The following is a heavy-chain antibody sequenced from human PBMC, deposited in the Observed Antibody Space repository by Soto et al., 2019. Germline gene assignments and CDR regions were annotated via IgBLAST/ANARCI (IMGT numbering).Heavy chain of an antibody. CDR3: ARDGGSYSGWFDP. V-gene: IGHV3-23*01. CDR2: ISGSGGST. D-gene: IGHD1-26*01. CDR1: GFTFSSYA. Sequence: ESGGGLVQSGGSLRLSCAASGFTFSSYAMSWVRQAPGKGLEWVSAISGSGGSTYYADSVKGRFTISRDNSKNTLYLQMNSLRADDTAVYYCARDGGSYSGWFDPWGQGTLVTVSS. J-gene: IGHJ5*02.